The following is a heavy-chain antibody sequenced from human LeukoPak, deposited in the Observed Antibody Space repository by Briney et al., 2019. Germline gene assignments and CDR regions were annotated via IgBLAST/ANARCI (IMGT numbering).Heavy chain of an antibody. V-gene: IGHV4-59*12. Sequence: SETLSLTCTVSGDSINSYYWSWIRQPPGKGLEWIAYIHYSGHTNSNPSLKSRVTISVDTSKSQFSLKLSSVTAADTAVYYCARGTTYFDYWGQGTLVTVSS. CDR2: IHYSGHT. J-gene: IGHJ4*02. CDR1: GDSINSYY. CDR3: ARGTTYFDY. D-gene: IGHD1-26*01.